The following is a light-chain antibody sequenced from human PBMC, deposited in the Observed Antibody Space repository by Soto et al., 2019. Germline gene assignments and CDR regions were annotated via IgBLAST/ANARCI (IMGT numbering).Light chain of an antibody. V-gene: IGKV4-1*01. CDR1: QSVFYKSNNKTH. CDR2: WAS. CDR3: QQSYIVPHT. J-gene: IGKJ2*01. Sequence: DIVMTQSPDSLAVSLGERATINCRSSQSVFYKSNNKTHLAWYQQKSGQPPKLLMSWASIRESGVPDRFSGSGSGTDFTLTISSLQPEDFATCYCQQSYIVPHTFGQGTKLEI.